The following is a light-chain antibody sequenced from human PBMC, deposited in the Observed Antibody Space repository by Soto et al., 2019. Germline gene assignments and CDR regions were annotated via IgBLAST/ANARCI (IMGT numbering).Light chain of an antibody. CDR3: QQYNDCPYT. CDR1: QSIGSW. J-gene: IGKJ2*01. V-gene: IGKV1-5*03. Sequence: DIQMTQSPSTLSASVGDGVTITCRASQSIGSWLAWYQQKPGKAPKLLISKATNLQSGVPSRFSGSGSGTDFSLTISSLQPVDSATYYCQQYNDCPYTFGQGTKLEI. CDR2: KAT.